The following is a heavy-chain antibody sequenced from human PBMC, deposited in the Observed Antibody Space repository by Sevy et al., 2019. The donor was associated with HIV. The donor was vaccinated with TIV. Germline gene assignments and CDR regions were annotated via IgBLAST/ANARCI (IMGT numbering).Heavy chain of an antibody. CDR2: IYYSGST. Sequence: SKTPSLTCTVSGGSISSYYWSWIRQPPGKGLEWIGYIYYSGSTNYNPSLKSRVTISVDTSKNQFSLKLSSVTAADTAVYYCARGISGSSSWYGGLFYWGQGTLVTVSS. CDR3: ARGISGSSSWYGGLFY. J-gene: IGHJ4*02. D-gene: IGHD6-13*01. CDR1: GGSISSYY. V-gene: IGHV4-59*01.